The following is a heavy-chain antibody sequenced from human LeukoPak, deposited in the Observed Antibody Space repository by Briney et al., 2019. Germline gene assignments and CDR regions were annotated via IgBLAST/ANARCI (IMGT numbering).Heavy chain of an antibody. CDR1: GFTFDDYA. Sequence: GGSLRLSCAASGFTFDDYAMHWVRQAPGKGLEWVSGISWNSGSMGYADSVKGRFTISRDNAKNSLYLQMNSLRAEDTALYYCAKDSGSAPPRYFDYWGQGTLVTVSS. V-gene: IGHV3-9*01. D-gene: IGHD3-10*01. J-gene: IGHJ4*02. CDR2: ISWNSGSM. CDR3: AKDSGSAPPRYFDY.